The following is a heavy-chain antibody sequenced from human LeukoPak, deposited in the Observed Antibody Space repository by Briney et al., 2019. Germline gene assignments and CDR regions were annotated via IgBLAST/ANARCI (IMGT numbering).Heavy chain of an antibody. V-gene: IGHV3-23*01. CDR2: ISGSGGST. D-gene: IGHD3-10*01. CDR3: AKLGSYGSGSYPNWFDP. J-gene: IGHJ5*02. Sequence: GGSLRLSCAASVFTFSSYSMSWVRQAPGKGLEWVSTISGSGGSTYYADSVKGRFTISRDNSKNTLYLQVNSLRAEDTAVYYCAKLGSYGSGSYPNWFDPWGQGTLVTVSS. CDR1: VFTFSSYS.